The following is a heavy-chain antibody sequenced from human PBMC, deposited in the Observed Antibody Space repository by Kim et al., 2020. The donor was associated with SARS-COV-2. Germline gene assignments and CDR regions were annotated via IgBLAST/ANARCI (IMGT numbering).Heavy chain of an antibody. Sequence: GGSLRLSCAASGFTFSSYGMSWVRQAPGKGLEWVANIKQDGSEKYYVDSVKGRFTISRDNAKNTMYLQMNSLRVEDTAVYYCARGLWFGEDDYFDYWGQGALVTVSS. CDR2: IKQDGSEK. CDR1: GFTFSSYG. J-gene: IGHJ4*02. CDR3: ARGLWFGEDDYFDY. D-gene: IGHD3-10*01. V-gene: IGHV3-7*01.